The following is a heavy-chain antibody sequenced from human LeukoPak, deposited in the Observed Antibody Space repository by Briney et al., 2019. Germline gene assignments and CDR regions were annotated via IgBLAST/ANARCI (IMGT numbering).Heavy chain of an antibody. J-gene: IGHJ4*02. V-gene: IGHV4-59*01. D-gene: IGHD6-19*01. CDR3: AREESSGWYGY. CDR1: GGSISSYY. Sequence: PSETLSLTCTVSGGSISSYYWSWIRQPPGKGLEWIGYIYYSGSTNYNPSLKSRVTIPVDTSKNQFSLKLSSVTAADTAVYYCAREESSGWYGYWGQGTLVTVSS. CDR2: IYYSGST.